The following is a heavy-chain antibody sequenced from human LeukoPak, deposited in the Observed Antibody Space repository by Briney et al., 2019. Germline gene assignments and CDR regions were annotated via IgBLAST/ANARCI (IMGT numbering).Heavy chain of an antibody. CDR3: ARATWFGGNPSGAFDI. J-gene: IGHJ3*02. CDR1: GYTFTNYY. D-gene: IGHD4-23*01. CDR2: INPSGGST. V-gene: IGHV1-46*01. Sequence: ASVKVSCKASGYTFTNYYIHWLRQAPGQGLEWMGIINPSGGSTNYAQKFQGRVTMTRDTSTNSVYMELSSLRSEDTAVYYCARATWFGGNPSGAFDIWGQGTMVTVSS.